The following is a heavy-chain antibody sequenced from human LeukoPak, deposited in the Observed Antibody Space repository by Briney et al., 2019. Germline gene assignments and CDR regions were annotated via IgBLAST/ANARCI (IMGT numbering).Heavy chain of an antibody. V-gene: IGHV1-69*05. CDR3: ARDSVLRYFDWLVLSRGKPTAFDI. D-gene: IGHD3-9*01. Sequence: SVKVSCKASGGTFSSYAISWVRQAPGQGLEWMGGIIPIFGTANYAQKFQGRVTITTDESTSTAYMELSSLRSEDTAVYYCARDSVLRYFDWLVLSRGKPTAFDIWGQGTMVTVSS. J-gene: IGHJ3*02. CDR2: IIPIFGTA. CDR1: GGTFSSYA.